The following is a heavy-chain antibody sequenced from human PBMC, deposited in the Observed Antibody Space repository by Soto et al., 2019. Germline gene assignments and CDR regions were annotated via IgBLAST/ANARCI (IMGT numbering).Heavy chain of an antibody. D-gene: IGHD5-12*01. CDR2: IWYDGSNK. CDR3: AREGGIVATMGGYYFDF. Sequence: QVQLVESGGVVVQPGRSLRLSCAASGFTFSSYGMHWVRQAPGKGLEWVALIWYDGSNKYYADSVKGRFTISRDNSKNTLYLKMNSLRAEDIAGYYCAREGGIVATMGGYYFDFWGQGSLVAVSS. V-gene: IGHV3-33*01. CDR1: GFTFSSYG. J-gene: IGHJ4*02.